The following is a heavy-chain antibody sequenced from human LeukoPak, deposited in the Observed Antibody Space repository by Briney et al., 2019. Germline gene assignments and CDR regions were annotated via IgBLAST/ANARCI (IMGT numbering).Heavy chain of an antibody. V-gene: IGHV3-21*01. D-gene: IGHD3-22*01. CDR3: ARSSDYYYYGMDV. J-gene: IGHJ6*02. CDR1: GFTFSSYS. Sequence: KAGGSLRLSCAASGFTFSSYSMNWVRQAPGKGLEWVSSISSSSSYIYYADSVKGRFTISRDNAKNSLYLQMNSLRAEDTAVYYCARSSDYYYYGMDVWGQGTTVTVSS. CDR2: ISSSSSYI.